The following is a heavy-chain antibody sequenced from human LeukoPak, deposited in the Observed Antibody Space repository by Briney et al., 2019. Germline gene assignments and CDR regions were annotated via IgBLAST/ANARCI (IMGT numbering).Heavy chain of an antibody. J-gene: IGHJ6*04. CDR1: GFTFSDYY. CDR3: ALSSIHKDYYFGMDV. CDR2: ISSSGSTI. Sequence: PGGSLRLSCAASGFTFSDYYMSWIRQAPGKGLEWVSYISSSGSTIYYADSVKGRFTISRDNAKNSLYLQIESLRDDDTAVYHCALSSIHKDYYFGMDVWGKGTTVTVSS. D-gene: IGHD2-2*01. V-gene: IGHV3-11*01.